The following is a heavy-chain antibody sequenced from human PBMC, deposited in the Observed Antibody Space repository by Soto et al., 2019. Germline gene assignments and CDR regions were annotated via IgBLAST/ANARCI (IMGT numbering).Heavy chain of an antibody. Sequence: SETLSLTCAVYGGSFSGYYWSWIRQPPGKGLEWIGEINHSGSTNYNPSLKSRVTISVDTSKNQFSLKLSSVTAADTAVYYCASSYSSSSGGGDYWGQGTLVTVSS. CDR3: ASSYSSSSGGGDY. CDR2: INHSGST. CDR1: GGSFSGYY. D-gene: IGHD6-6*01. V-gene: IGHV4-34*01. J-gene: IGHJ4*02.